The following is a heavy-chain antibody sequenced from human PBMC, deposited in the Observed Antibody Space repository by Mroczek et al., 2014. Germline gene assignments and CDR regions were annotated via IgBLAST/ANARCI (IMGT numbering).Heavy chain of an antibody. D-gene: IGHD4-17*01. CDR2: IYYSGST. CDR1: GGSISGSSYY. Sequence: KESGPGLVKPSETLSLTCTVSGGSISGSSYYWGWIRQPPGKGLEWIGSIYYSGSTYYNPSLKSRVTISVDTSKNQFSLKLSSVTAADTAVYYCARHDYGDSGHFDYWGQGTLVTVSS. J-gene: IGHJ4*02. V-gene: IGHV4-39*01. CDR3: ARHDYGDSGHFDY.